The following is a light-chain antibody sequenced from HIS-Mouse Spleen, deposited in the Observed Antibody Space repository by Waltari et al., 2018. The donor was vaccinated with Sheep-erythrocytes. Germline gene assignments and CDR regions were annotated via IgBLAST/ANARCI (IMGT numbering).Light chain of an antibody. CDR1: ALPKQY. J-gene: IGLJ1*01. CDR3: QSADSSGTYV. Sequence: SYELTQPSSVTVSPGQTARITCSGDALPKQYAYWYQQKPGQAPVVVIYKDSERPSGIPERFSGSSSGTTVTLTISGVQAEDEADYYCQSADSSGTYVFGTGTKVTVL. CDR2: KDS. V-gene: IGLV3-25*03.